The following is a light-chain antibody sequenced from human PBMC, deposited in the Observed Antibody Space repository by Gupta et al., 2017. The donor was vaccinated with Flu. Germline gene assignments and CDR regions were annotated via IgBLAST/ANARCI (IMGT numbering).Light chain of an antibody. CDR3: CSYTTRSCLV. J-gene: IGLJ2*01. V-gene: IGLV2-14*01. CDR1: SSDVGKYDF. Sequence: ITISCAGTSSDVGKYDFVSCYQLRPGSAPQLVLSEGTNRPAGISDCFAGTKSSNTASLIISGLQADDEAYYYCCSYTTRSCLVFGGGTKLTVL. CDR2: EGT.